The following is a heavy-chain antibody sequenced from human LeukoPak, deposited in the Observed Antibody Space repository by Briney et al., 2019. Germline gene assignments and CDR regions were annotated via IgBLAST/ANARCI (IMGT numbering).Heavy chain of an antibody. J-gene: IGHJ4*02. CDR3: ARFGITVVRGGKYYFDY. V-gene: IGHV4-59*08. D-gene: IGHD3-10*01. CDR2: IYYSGAT. CDR1: GGSISNYY. Sequence: PTETLSLTCTVSGGSISNYYWSWIRQPPGKGLEWIGHIYYSGATKYNPSLKSRITISADASNNQFSLMLSSVTAADTAVYYCARFGITVVRGGKYYFDYWGQGTLVTVSS.